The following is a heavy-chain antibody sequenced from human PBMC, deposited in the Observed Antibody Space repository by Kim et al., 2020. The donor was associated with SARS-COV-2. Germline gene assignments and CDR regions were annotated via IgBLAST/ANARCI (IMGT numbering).Heavy chain of an antibody. CDR3: ARDLRGGAGYSSS. CDR1: GGSISSGGYY. J-gene: IGHJ4*02. V-gene: IGHV4-31*03. Sequence: SETLSLTCTVSGGSISSGGYYWSWIRQHPGKGLEWIGYIYYSGSTYYNPSLKSRVTISVDTSKNQFSLKLSSVTAADTAVYYCARDLRGGAGYSSSWGQGTLVTVSS. CDR2: IYYSGST. D-gene: IGHD6-13*01.